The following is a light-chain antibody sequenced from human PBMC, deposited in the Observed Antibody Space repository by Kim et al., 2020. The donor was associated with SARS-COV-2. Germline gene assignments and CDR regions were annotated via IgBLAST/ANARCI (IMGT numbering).Light chain of an antibody. CDR1: HTISSY. V-gene: IGKV1-39*01. Sequence: DIQMTQSPSSLSASVGDRVTITCRTRHTISSYLNWYQHKPGKAPKLLVYSASSLQSGVPSRFSGSGSGTDFTLTISSLQPEDFATYYCQQSYSTPWTFGQGTTVDIK. J-gene: IGKJ1*01. CDR2: SAS. CDR3: QQSYSTPWT.